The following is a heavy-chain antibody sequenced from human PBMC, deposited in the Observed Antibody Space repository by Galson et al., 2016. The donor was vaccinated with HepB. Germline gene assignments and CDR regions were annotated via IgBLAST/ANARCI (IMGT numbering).Heavy chain of an antibody. D-gene: IGHD3-9*01. J-gene: IGHJ6*02. CDR3: ARTGKDRLIGMDV. CDR2: INASGGST. V-gene: IGHV1-46*04. CDR1: GDTFTRYY. Sequence: SVKVSCKASGDTFTRYYMHWVRQAPGQGLEWMGIINASGGSTTYIEKLQGRIVMTRDTPTSTVYMELSSLRSEDTGVYYCARTGKDRLIGMDVWGQGTTVIVSS.